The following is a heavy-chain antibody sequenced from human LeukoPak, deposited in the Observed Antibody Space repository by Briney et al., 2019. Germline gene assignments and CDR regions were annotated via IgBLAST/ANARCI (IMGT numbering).Heavy chain of an antibody. Sequence: GGSLRLSCAASGFTFGPYIMHWVRQAPGKGPEYVSNINGNGDTYYGSSVKDRFTISRDNSKNTVYLQMGSLRAEDMAVYFCARGGRCSTTTCHIFDYWGQGTLVTVSS. J-gene: IGHJ4*02. CDR2: INGNGDT. CDR3: ARGGRCSTTTCHIFDY. D-gene: IGHD2-2*01. CDR1: GFTFGPYI. V-gene: IGHV3-64*01.